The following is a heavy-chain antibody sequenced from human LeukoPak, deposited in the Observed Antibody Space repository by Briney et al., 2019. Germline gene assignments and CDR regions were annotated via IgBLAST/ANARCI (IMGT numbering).Heavy chain of an antibody. V-gene: IGHV3-48*01. CDR2: ITSSNTNI. J-gene: IGHJ4*02. CDR1: GFTFSTYN. D-gene: IGHD3-3*01. Sequence: GGSLRLSCAASGFTFSTYNMNWVRQAPGKGLEWVSHITSSNTNIYYADSVKGRFTISRDNAKNSLYLQMNSLRVEDTAVFYCARDQYDTWSRRGNFDSWGQGTLVIVSS. CDR3: ARDQYDTWSRRGNFDS.